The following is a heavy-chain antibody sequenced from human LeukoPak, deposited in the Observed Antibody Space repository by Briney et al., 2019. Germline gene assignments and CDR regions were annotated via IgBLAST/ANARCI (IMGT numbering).Heavy chain of an antibody. J-gene: IGHJ4*02. CDR1: GYTFINCY. V-gene: IGHV1-2*02. CDR2: INPNGDVT. CDR3: ARGRSFGELGVY. D-gene: IGHD3-10*01. Sequence: ASVKLSCKASGYTFINCYIHWVRQAPGQGLEWMGSINPNGDVTNYAQNFQGRVTMTRDTFIRTAYMELSRLTSDDTAVYYCARGRSFGELGVYWGQGTLLTVSS.